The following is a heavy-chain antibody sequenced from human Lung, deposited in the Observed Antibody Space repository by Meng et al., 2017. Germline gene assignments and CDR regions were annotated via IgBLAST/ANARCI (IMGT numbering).Heavy chain of an antibody. V-gene: IGHV4-4*02. D-gene: IGHD6-19*01. Sequence: QAHVQEAGPRLGDPLGTLPLTRAVVGGSISRSNGWSWVRQPPGKGLEWIGEIYHSGSTNYNPSLKSRVTISVDKSKNQFSLKLSSVTAADTAVYYCARRGLWLDPQNFDYWGQGTLVTVSS. CDR1: GGSISRSNG. J-gene: IGHJ4*02. CDR3: ARRGLWLDPQNFDY. CDR2: IYHSGST.